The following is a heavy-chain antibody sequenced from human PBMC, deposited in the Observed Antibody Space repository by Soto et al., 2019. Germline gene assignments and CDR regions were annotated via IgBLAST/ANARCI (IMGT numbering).Heavy chain of an antibody. CDR1: GGTFSSYA. Sequence: QVQLVQSGAEVKKPGSSVKVSCKASGGTFSSYAISWVRQAPGQGLEWMGGIIPIFGTANYAQKFQGRVTITADESTSPAYMELSSPRSEETAGYYCARHVPAAGYYYGMDVWGQGTTVTVAS. J-gene: IGHJ6*02. CDR2: IIPIFGTA. D-gene: IGHD2-2*01. V-gene: IGHV1-69*12. CDR3: ARHVPAAGYYYGMDV.